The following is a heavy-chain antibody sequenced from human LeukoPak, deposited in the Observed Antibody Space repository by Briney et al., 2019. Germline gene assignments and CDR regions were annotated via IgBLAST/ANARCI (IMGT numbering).Heavy chain of an antibody. J-gene: IGHJ4*02. V-gene: IGHV4-59*08. CDR2: IYYGGST. CDR1: GGSISSYY. CDR3: WRRDYYGSGSYDY. D-gene: IGHD3-10*01. Sequence: SETLSLTCNVSGGSISSYYWSWIRQPPGQGLEWIGDIYYGGSTYYNPSLKSRVTISLNTSKNQFSLMLDSVTAADPGLCCFWRRDYYGSGSYDYWGQGTLVIVSS.